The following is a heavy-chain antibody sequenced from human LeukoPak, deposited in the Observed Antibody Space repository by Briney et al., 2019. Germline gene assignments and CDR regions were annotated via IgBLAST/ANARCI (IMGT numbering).Heavy chain of an antibody. Sequence: PGGSLRLSRAASGFTFGSYWMHWVRQAPGKGLVWVSRINTDGGSTTYADSVKGRFTISRDNAKNTLYLQMNSLRAEDTAVYYCGRGFSIVPAGIPDYWGLGTLVTVSS. CDR3: GRGFSIVPAGIPDY. J-gene: IGHJ4*02. CDR1: GFTFGSYW. D-gene: IGHD2-2*02. CDR2: INTDGGST. V-gene: IGHV3-74*01.